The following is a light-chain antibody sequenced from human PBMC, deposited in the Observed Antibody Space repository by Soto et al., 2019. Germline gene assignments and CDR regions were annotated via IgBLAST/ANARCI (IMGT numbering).Light chain of an antibody. V-gene: IGKV3-11*01. CDR2: DAS. J-gene: IGKJ4*01. CDR1: QSVSSY. Sequence: EIILTQPPASLSLSPGERNTLSCRASQSVSSYLAWYQQKPGQAPRLLIYDASNRATGIPARFSGSGSGTDFTLTISSLEPEDFAVYYCQQRSNWPLTLGGGTKVDIK. CDR3: QQRSNWPLT.